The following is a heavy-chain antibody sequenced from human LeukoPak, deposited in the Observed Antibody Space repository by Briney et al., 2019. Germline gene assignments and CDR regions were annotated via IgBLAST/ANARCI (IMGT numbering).Heavy chain of an antibody. D-gene: IGHD3-16*01. V-gene: IGHV3-23*05. CDR3: TKDSQGSYDGFWYGTYGMDV. CDR2: ISDYP. Sequence: GGSLRLSCVASGISFNTFALTWVRQAPGKGLEWVSTISDYPHYADSVRGRFTISRDNSRKTVFLQMNSLTPEDAATYYCTKDSQGSYDGFWYGTYGMDVWGQGTTVTVSS. J-gene: IGHJ6*02. CDR1: GISFNTFA.